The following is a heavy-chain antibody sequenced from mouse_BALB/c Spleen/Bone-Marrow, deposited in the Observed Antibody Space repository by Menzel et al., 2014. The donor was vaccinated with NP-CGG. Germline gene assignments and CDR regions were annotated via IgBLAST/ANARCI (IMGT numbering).Heavy chain of an antibody. CDR2: INPYNGDT. CDR1: GYSFTGYF. D-gene: IGHD1-1*01. J-gene: IGHJ2*01. V-gene: IGHV1-20*02. CDR3: ARSGYYGSSYFDY. Sequence: EVQLQQSGPELVKPGASVKISCKASGYSFTGYFMNWVMQSHGKSLEWIGRINPYNGDTFYNQKFKGKATLTVDKSSSTAHMELRSLASEDSAVYYCARSGYYGSSYFDYWGQGNTLTVSS.